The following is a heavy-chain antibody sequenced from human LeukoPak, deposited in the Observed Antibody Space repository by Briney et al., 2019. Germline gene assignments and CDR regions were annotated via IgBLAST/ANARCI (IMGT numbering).Heavy chain of an antibody. D-gene: IGHD1-26*01. Sequence: PGGSLRLSCAASGFTFSSYSMNWVRQAPGKGLEWVSYISSSSSTIYYADSVKGRFTISRDNAKNSLYLQMNSLRAEDTAVYYCARDGIVGATRDDYYYYYMDVWGKGTTVTISS. CDR3: ARDGIVGATRDDYYYYYMDV. J-gene: IGHJ6*03. CDR1: GFTFSSYS. CDR2: ISSSSSTI. V-gene: IGHV3-48*01.